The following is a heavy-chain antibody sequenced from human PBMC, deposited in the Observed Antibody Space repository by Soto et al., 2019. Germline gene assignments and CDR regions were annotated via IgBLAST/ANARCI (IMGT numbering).Heavy chain of an antibody. CDR1: GFAFGDYD. V-gene: IGHV3-49*05. Sequence: NPGGSLRLSCTASGFAFGDYDMTWFRQAPGKGLEWVTSIRTKTSGGATRYAASVEGRFTVSRDDSKSIAYLQMNSLKTEDTAVYYCTRGSYQFEYWGPGSLVTVSS. D-gene: IGHD1-26*01. CDR2: IRTKTSGGAT. CDR3: TRGSYQFEY. J-gene: IGHJ4*02.